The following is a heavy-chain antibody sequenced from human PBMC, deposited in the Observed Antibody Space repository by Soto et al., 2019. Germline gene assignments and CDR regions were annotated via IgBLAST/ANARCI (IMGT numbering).Heavy chain of an antibody. CDR1: GYTFSGYY. Sequence: ASVKVSCKASGYTFSGYYIHWLRQAPGQGLEWMGWINPNSGGTNYAQKFQGRVTVTRDTPTSTAYMELSRLTSDDTAVYYCARSLTEGYCTITGCYTRPLYGMEVWGQGTTVTV. J-gene: IGHJ6*02. V-gene: IGHV1-2*02. CDR3: ARSLTEGYCTITGCYTRPLYGMEV. D-gene: IGHD2-2*02. CDR2: INPNSGGT.